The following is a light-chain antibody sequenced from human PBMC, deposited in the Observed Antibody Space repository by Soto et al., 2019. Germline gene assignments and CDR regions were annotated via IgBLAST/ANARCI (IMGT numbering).Light chain of an antibody. CDR3: CSYAGVYSYV. CDR2: DVT. J-gene: IGLJ1*01. Sequence: QSALTQPASVSGSPGQSITISCTGTSSDIGRYKFVSWFQQHPGKAPKLMIYDVTKRPSGVPDRFSGSKSGNTASLTISGLQAEDEADYYCCSYAGVYSYVFGTGTKLTVL. CDR1: SSDIGRYKF. V-gene: IGLV2-11*01.